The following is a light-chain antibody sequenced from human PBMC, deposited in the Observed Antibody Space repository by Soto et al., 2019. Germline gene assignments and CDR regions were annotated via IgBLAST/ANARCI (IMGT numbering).Light chain of an antibody. CDR1: SSNIGADYD. Sequence: QSVLTQPPSVSGAPGQRVTISCTGSSSNIGADYDVHWYQQLPGTAPKLLIYGNSNRPSGVPDRFSGSKYGTSASLAITALQAEDEADYYCQSYDSSLSGYVFGTGTKVTVL. V-gene: IGLV1-40*01. CDR2: GNS. CDR3: QSYDSSLSGYV. J-gene: IGLJ1*01.